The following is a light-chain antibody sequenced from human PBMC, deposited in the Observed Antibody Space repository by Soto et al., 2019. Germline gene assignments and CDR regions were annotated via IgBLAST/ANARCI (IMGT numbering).Light chain of an antibody. Sequence: QSVVTQPAPLSGSPGQSNTISCTGTSSEGGGYNYFSWYQKHPGKAPKFMIYDVSNRPSGVSNRFSGSKSGNTASLTISGLQAEDEADYYCCSYTTSNTRQIVFGTGTKVTVL. J-gene: IGLJ1*01. CDR1: SSEGGGYNY. V-gene: IGLV2-14*01. CDR2: DVS. CDR3: CSYTTSNTRQIV.